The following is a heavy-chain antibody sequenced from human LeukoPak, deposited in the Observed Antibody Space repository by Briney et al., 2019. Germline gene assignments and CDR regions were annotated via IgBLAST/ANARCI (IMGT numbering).Heavy chain of an antibody. CDR1: GFTFDDYG. D-gene: IGHD4-17*01. Sequence: PGGSLRLSCVASGFTFDDYGMTWVRQAPGQGLEWVSFINWNGGSPGYADSVRGRFTISRDNAKKSLYLQMNSLRAEDTALYYCARAQTYGDYRLLLDYWGQGALVTVSS. CDR2: INWNGGSP. V-gene: IGHV3-20*04. CDR3: ARAQTYGDYRLLLDY. J-gene: IGHJ4*02.